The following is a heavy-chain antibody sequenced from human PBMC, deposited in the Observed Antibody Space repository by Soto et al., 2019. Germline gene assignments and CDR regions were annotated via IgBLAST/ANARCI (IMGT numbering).Heavy chain of an antibody. CDR3: AKDRGTSGSPLGYNCFDP. CDR2: ISSSSSDI. V-gene: IGHV3-21*01. D-gene: IGHD3-10*01. J-gene: IGHJ5*02. CDR1: GFTFSSYT. Sequence: GGSLRLSCAASGFTFSSYTMNWVRQAPGKGLEWVSSISSSSSDIYYADSVKGRFTISRDNAKNTLFLQMNSLRPEDTAVYYCAKDRGTSGSPLGYNCFDPWGQGTLVTVSS.